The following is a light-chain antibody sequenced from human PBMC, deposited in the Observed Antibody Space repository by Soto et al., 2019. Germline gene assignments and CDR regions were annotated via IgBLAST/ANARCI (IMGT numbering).Light chain of an antibody. J-gene: IGKJ1*01. Sequence: EIIMTQSPATLSVSPGEGVTLSCRASQSLSSNFLAWYQQKPGQAPRLLIYDTSSRATGIPDRFSGSGSGTDFTLTISRLEPEDFAVYHCQQYDSSPRTFGQGTKVDIK. V-gene: IGKV3-20*01. CDR1: QSLSSNF. CDR3: QQYDSSPRT. CDR2: DTS.